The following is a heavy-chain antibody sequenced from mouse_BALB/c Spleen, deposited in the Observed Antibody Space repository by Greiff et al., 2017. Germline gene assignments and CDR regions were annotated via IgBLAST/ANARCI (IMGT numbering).Heavy chain of an antibody. CDR2: IHPSDSET. D-gene: IGHD2-4*01. Sequence: QVQLKQPGAELVRPGASVKLSCKASGYSFTSYWMNWVKQRPGQGLEWIGMIHPSDSETRLNQKFKDKATLTVDKSSSTAYMQLSSPTSVGSAVYYCARSDDYDVWFAYWGQETLVTVSA. CDR3: ARSDDYDVWFAY. CDR1: GYSFTSYW. J-gene: IGHJ3*01. V-gene: IGHV1S82*01.